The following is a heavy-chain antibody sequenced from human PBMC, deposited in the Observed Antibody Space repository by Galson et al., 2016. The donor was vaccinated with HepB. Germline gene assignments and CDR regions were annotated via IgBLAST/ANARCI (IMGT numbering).Heavy chain of an antibody. CDR1: GFTFSSYV. D-gene: IGHD2-2*03. J-gene: IGHJ4*02. V-gene: IGHV3-23*01. CDR3: AREGHLWIACFDD. CDR2: ISGSGGST. Sequence: SLRLSCAASGFTFSSYVMSWVRQAPGKGLEWVSGISGSGGSTHYADSVKGRFNISRDNSKNTVYLQMNSLRVEDMAVYYCAREGHLWIACFDDWGQGTLVTVSS.